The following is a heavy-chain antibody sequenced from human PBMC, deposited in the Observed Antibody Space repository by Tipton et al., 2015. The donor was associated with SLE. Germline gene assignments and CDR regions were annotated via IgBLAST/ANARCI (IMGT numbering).Heavy chain of an antibody. V-gene: IGHV4-4*07. CDR1: GDSMNNYY. D-gene: IGHD3-3*01. J-gene: IGHJ5*02. CDR3: ARVDDFPTTWRFDP. CDR2: IYTSGSI. Sequence: LRLSCSVSGDSMNNYYWSWIRQPAGMPLEWIGRIYTSGSINYNPSLKSRVTMSVDTSKNQLSLKLSSVTAADTAVYYCARVDDFPTTWRFDPWGQGTLVTVSS.